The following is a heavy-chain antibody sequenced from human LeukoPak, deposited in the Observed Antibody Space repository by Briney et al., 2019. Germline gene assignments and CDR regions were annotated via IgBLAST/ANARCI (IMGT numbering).Heavy chain of an antibody. CDR2: IYYSGST. D-gene: IGHD6-13*01. CDR3: ARAYSAGTWSTP. Sequence: SETLSLTCTVSGGSISSYYWSWIRQPPGKGLEWIGYIYYSGSTNYNPSLKSRVTISVDTSKNQFSLKLSSVTAADTAVYYCARAYSAGTWSTPGGREPLATVSS. CDR1: GGSISSYY. J-gene: IGHJ4*02. V-gene: IGHV4-59*01.